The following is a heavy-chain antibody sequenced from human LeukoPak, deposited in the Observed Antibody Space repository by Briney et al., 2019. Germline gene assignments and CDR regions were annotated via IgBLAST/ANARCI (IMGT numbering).Heavy chain of an antibody. CDR2: INSDGSST. CDR1: GFTFSSYW. D-gene: IGHD4-17*01. Sequence: GGSLSLSCAASGFTFSSYWMHWVRQAPGKGLVWVSRINSDGSSTSYADSVKGRFTISRDNAKNTLYLQMNSLRAEDTAVYYCARGGVTTVITHYYYGMDVWGQGTTVTVSS. J-gene: IGHJ6*02. CDR3: ARGGVTTVITHYYYGMDV. V-gene: IGHV3-74*01.